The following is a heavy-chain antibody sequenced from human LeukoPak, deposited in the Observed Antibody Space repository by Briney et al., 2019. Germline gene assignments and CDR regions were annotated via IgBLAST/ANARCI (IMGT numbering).Heavy chain of an antibody. CDR1: GYTFTSYW. V-gene: IGHV5-51*01. Sequence: RAGESVKISCKGSGYTFTSYWIAWVRQMPGKGLEWMGFIYPGDSDTRYSPSFQGQVTISDDRSLTTAYLQWSSLKASDTAMHYCARHLEYTTSSGAFDIWGRGTMVTVSS. J-gene: IGHJ3*02. D-gene: IGHD6-6*01. CDR3: ARHLEYTTSSGAFDI. CDR2: IYPGDSDT.